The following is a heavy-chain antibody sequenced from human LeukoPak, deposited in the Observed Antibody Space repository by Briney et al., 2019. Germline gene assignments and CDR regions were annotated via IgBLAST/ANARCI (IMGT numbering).Heavy chain of an antibody. Sequence: GRSLRLSCAASGFTFSSYAMHWVRQAPGKGLEWVALISYDGSNKYYADSVKGRFTISSDNSKNTLYLQLNSLRAEDTAVYYCARGDCSSTSCYEGGLHFYYYAMDVWGQGTTVTVSS. CDR2: ISYDGSNK. V-gene: IGHV3-30-3*01. CDR3: ARGDCSSTSCYEGGLHFYYYAMDV. CDR1: GFTFSSYA. D-gene: IGHD2-2*01. J-gene: IGHJ6*02.